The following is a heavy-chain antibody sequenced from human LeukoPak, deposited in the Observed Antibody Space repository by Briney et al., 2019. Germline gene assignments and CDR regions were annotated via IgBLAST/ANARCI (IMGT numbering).Heavy chain of an antibody. J-gene: IGHJ3*02. CDR2: INPSGGGT. CDR3: AGCPYGSGSYYNGDDAFDI. V-gene: IGHV1-46*01. D-gene: IGHD3-10*01. Sequence: GASVKVSCKASGYTFTSYYMHWVRQAPGQGLEWMGIINPSGGGTSYAQKFQGRVTMTRDTSTSTVYMELSSLRSEDTAVYYCAGCPYGSGSYYNGDDAFDIWGQGTMVTVSS. CDR1: GYTFTSYY.